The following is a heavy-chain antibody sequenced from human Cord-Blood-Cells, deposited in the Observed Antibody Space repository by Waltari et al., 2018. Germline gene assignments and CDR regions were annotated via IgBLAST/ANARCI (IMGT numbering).Heavy chain of an antibody. D-gene: IGHD3-22*01. CDR2: IYYSGRT. V-gene: IGHV4-39*07. CDR3: ARQVGYYDSSGYLYNWFDP. Sequence: QLQLQESGPGLVKPSETLSLTCTVSGGSISSSSYYWGWIRQPPGKGLEWIGSIYYSGRTYYNPSLKSRVTISVDTSKNQCSLKLSSVTAADTAVYYCARQVGYYDSSGYLYNWFDPWGQGTLVTVSS. J-gene: IGHJ5*02. CDR1: GGSISSSSYY.